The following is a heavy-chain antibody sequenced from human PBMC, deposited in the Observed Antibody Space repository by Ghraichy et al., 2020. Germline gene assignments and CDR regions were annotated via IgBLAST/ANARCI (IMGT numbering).Heavy chain of an antibody. D-gene: IGHD2-21*02. CDR2: IYSGGST. CDR1: GFTVSSNY. V-gene: IGHV3-53*01. J-gene: IGHJ3*02. Sequence: GGSLRLSCAASGFTVSSNYMSWVRQAPGKGLEWVSVIYSGGSTYYADSVKGRFTISRDNSKNTLYLQMNSLRAEETAVYYFARDRGEQGGDCYSCAFDIWGQGTMVTVSS. CDR3: ARDRGEQGGDCYSCAFDI.